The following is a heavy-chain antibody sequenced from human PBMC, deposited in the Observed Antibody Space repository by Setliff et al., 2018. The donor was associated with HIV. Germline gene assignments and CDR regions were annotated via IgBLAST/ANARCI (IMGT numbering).Heavy chain of an antibody. D-gene: IGHD3-10*01. Sequence: GGSLRLSCAASGFMFNIYEMNWVRQAPGKGLEWVSYISSGSVNIFYADSVKGRFTVSRDNAKNSLYLQMNSLRAEDTAIYYCARGSLRGVLALGMDVWGQGTTVTVSS. J-gene: IGHJ6*02. V-gene: IGHV3-48*03. CDR3: ARGSLRGVLALGMDV. CDR2: ISSGSVNI. CDR1: GFMFNIYE.